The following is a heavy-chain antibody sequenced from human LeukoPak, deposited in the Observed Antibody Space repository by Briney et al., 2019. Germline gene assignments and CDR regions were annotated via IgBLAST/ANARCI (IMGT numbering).Heavy chain of an antibody. CDR2: IRISRGITTV. CDR3: ARDYDWAFDY. Sequence: GGSLRLSCAASGFTFSSYAMSWVRQAPGKGLGWISHIRISRGITTVNYADSVNGRFSISRDDANLLVFLQMDSLTDDDTAVYYCARDYDWAFDYWGQGSLVTVSS. D-gene: IGHD1-1*01. V-gene: IGHV3-48*02. J-gene: IGHJ4*02. CDR1: GFTFSSYA.